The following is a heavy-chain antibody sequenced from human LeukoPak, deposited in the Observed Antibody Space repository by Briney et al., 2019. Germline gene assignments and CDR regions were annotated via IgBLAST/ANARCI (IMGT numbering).Heavy chain of an antibody. D-gene: IGHD3-22*01. CDR2: ISSSGSTI. J-gene: IGHJ4*02. Sequence: GGSLRLSCAASGFTFSSYEMNWVRQAPGKGLEWVSCISSSGSTIYYADSVKGRFTISRDNAKNSLYLQMNSLRAEDTAVYYCARGLTYYYDSSGYDWGWYWGQGTLVTVSS. CDR1: GFTFSSYE. CDR3: ARGLTYYYDSSGYDWGWY. V-gene: IGHV3-48*03.